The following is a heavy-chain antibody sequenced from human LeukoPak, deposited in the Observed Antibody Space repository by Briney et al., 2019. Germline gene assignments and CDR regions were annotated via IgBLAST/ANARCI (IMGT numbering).Heavy chain of an antibody. Sequence: PSETLSLTCTVSGGSISSYYWSWIRQPPGKGLEWIGYIYYSGSTNYNPSLKSRVTISVDTSKNQFSLKLSSVTAADTAVYYCARSLYDILTGYPYYFDYWGQGTLVTVSS. CDR2: IYYSGST. CDR1: GGSISSYY. CDR3: ARSLYDILTGYPYYFDY. V-gene: IGHV4-59*01. D-gene: IGHD3-9*01. J-gene: IGHJ4*02.